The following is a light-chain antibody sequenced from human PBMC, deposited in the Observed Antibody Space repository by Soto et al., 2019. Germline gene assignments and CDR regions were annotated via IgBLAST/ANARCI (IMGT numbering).Light chain of an antibody. Sequence: DIQLSQSPSFLSASVGDRVTITCRASQDITSYLGWYQQKPGNAPKLLIYAASTLQSGVPSRFSGNESGTEFTLTTNSLQPEDVATYYCQQLTSYPLTFGGGTKVVIK. V-gene: IGKV1-9*01. CDR1: QDITSY. CDR3: QQLTSYPLT. J-gene: IGKJ4*01. CDR2: AAS.